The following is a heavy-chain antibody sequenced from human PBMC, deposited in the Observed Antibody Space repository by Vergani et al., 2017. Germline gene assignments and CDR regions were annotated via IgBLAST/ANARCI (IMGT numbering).Heavy chain of an antibody. D-gene: IGHD3-22*01. J-gene: IGHJ4*02. CDR2: IYHSGST. V-gene: IGHV4-38-2*02. CDR1: GYSISSGYY. Sequence: QVQLQESGPGLVKPSETLSLTCTVSGYSISSGYYWGWIRQPPGKGLEWIGSIYHSGSTYYNPSLKSRVTISVDTSKNQFSLKRSSVTAADTAVYYCARSLRSEDYDSSGYSLYFDYWGQGTLVTVSS. CDR3: ARSLRSEDYDSSGYSLYFDY.